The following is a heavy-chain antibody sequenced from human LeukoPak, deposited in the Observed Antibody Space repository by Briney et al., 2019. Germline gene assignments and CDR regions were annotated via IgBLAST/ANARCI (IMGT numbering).Heavy chain of an antibody. Sequence: SETLSLTCTVSGGSISNYYWTWIRQPAGKGLEWIGRIYNSGATNYNPSLKSRVTMSVDTSKNQFSLKLSSVTAADTGVYYCAGGRASYDYWGQGTLVTVSS. CDR3: AGGRASYDY. V-gene: IGHV4-4*07. D-gene: IGHD3-10*01. CDR1: GGSISNYY. J-gene: IGHJ4*02. CDR2: IYNSGAT.